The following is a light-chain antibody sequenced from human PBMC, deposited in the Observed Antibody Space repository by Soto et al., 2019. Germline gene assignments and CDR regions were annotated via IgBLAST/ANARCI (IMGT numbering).Light chain of an antibody. Sequence: EIVMTQSPVTLSVSPGERATPSCRASQSVSSNLAWYQHKPGQAPRLLIYGASTRATGVPARFSGSGSGTEFTLTISSLQSEDFAVYYCQHYNNWPPWTFGQGTKVEIK. CDR3: QHYNNWPPWT. V-gene: IGKV3-15*01. J-gene: IGKJ1*01. CDR1: QSVSSN. CDR2: GAS.